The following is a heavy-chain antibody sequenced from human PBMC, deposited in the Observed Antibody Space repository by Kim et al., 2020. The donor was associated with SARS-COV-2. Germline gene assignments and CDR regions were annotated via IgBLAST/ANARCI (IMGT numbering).Heavy chain of an antibody. V-gene: IGHV3-21*01. D-gene: IGHD1-26*01. CDR2: ISSSSSYI. Sequence: GGSLRLSCAASGFTFSSYSMNWVRQAPGKGLEWVSSISSSSSYIYYADSVKGRFTISRDNAKNSLYLQMNSLRAEDTAVYYCARDSSSGRYSYYYYGMDVWGQGTTVTVSS. CDR3: ARDSSSGRYSYYYYGMDV. CDR1: GFTFSSYS. J-gene: IGHJ6*02.